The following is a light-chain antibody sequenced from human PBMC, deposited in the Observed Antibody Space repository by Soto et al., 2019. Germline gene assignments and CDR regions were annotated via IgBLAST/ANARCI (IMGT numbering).Light chain of an antibody. CDR3: QQYGSSPPNT. CDR1: QSVSSN. CDR2: GAS. J-gene: IGKJ2*01. Sequence: EIVMTQSPATLSVSPGERATLSCRASQSVSSNLAWYQHKPGQAPRLLIYGASSRATGIPDRFSGSGSGTDFTLTISRLEPEDFAVYYCQQYGSSPPNTFGQGTKLEIK. V-gene: IGKV3-20*01.